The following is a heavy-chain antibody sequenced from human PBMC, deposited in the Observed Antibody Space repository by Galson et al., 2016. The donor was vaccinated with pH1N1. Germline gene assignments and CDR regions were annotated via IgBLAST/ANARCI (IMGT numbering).Heavy chain of an antibody. CDR3: ARARFDP. CDR1: GFTFSRSG. CDR2: IWYDGSSE. J-gene: IGHJ5*02. Sequence: SLRLSCAASGFTFSRSGMHWVRQAPGKGLEWVATIWYDGSSEYYGDSVRGRFTISRDNSKNTLYLQMNSLRAEDTALYYCARARFDPWGQGTLVTVSS. V-gene: IGHV3-33*01.